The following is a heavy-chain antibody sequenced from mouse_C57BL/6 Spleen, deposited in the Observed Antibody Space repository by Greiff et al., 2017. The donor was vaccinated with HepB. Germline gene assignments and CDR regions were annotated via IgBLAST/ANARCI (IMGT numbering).Heavy chain of an antibody. CDR3: ARRYGSSGAWFAY. D-gene: IGHD1-1*01. CDR2: IYPSDSET. V-gene: IGHV1-61*01. CDR1: GYTFTSYW. Sequence: VQLQQPGAELVRPGSSVKLSCKASGYTFTSYWMDWVKQRPGQGLEWIGNIYPSDSETHYNQKFKDKATLTVDKSSSTAYMQLSSLTSEDSAVYYCARRYGSSGAWFAYWGQGTLVTVSA. J-gene: IGHJ3*01.